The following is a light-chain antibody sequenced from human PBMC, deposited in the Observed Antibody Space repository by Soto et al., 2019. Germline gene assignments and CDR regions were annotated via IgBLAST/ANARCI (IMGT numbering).Light chain of an antibody. CDR3: CSYAGSYTPV. V-gene: IGLV2-11*01. CDR2: DVS. Sequence: QSALTQPRSVSGSPGQSVTISCTGTSSDVGGYNYVSWYQQHPGKAPKLMIYDVSKRPSGVPDRFSGSKSGNTASLTISGLQAEDEADYYCCSYAGSYTPVFGGGTKLPVL. CDR1: SSDVGGYNY. J-gene: IGLJ2*01.